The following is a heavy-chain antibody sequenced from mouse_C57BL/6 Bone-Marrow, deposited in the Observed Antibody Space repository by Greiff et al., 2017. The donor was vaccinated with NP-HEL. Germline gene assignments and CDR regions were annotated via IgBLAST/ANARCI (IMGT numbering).Heavy chain of an antibody. CDR2: IDPSDSYT. V-gene: IGHV1-59*01. Sequence: QVQLQQPGAELVRPGTSVKLSCKASGYTFTSYWMHWVKQRPGQGLEWIGVIDPSDSYTNYNQKFKGKATLTVDTSSSTAYMQLSSLTSEDSAVYYCAEGHYPGYFDYWGQGTTLTVSS. J-gene: IGHJ2*01. D-gene: IGHD1-2*01. CDR1: GYTFTSYW. CDR3: AEGHYPGYFDY.